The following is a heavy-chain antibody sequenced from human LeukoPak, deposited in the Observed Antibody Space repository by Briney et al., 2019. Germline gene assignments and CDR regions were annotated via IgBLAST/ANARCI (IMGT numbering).Heavy chain of an antibody. V-gene: IGHV4-34*01. D-gene: IGHD2-2*01. CDR2: INHSGST. Sequence: SETLSLTCAVYGGSFSGYYWSWIRQPPGKGLEWIGEINHSGSTNYNPSLKSRVAISVDTPKNQFSLKLSSVTAADTAVYYCARVPTYQSPRFDYWGQGTLVTVSS. CDR3: ARVPTYQSPRFDY. CDR1: GGSFSGYY. J-gene: IGHJ4*02.